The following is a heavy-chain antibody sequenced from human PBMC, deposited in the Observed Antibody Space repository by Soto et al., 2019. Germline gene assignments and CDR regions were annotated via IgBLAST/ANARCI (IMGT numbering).Heavy chain of an antibody. Sequence: PSETLSLTCAVYGGSFSGYYWSWIRQPPGKGLEWIGEINHSVSTNYNPSLKSRVTISVDTSKNQFSLKLSSVTAADTAVYYCARGGYVWGSYPSWVYWGQGTLVPFSS. D-gene: IGHD3-16*01. J-gene: IGHJ4*02. CDR3: ARGGYVWGSYPSWVY. CDR2: INHSVST. V-gene: IGHV4-34*01. CDR1: GGSFSGYY.